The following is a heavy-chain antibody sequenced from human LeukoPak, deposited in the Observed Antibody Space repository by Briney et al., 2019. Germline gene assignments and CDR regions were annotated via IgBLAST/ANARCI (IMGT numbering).Heavy chain of an antibody. Sequence: GSSVKVSCKASGGTFSSYAISWVRQAPGQGLEWMGGIIPIFGTANYAQKFQGRVTITADESTSTAYMELSSLRSEDTAAYYCASPTILGYCSSTSCPFDYWGQGTLVTVSS. CDR3: ASPTILGYCSSTSCPFDY. V-gene: IGHV1-69*01. CDR1: GGTFSSYA. D-gene: IGHD2-2*01. J-gene: IGHJ4*02. CDR2: IIPIFGTA.